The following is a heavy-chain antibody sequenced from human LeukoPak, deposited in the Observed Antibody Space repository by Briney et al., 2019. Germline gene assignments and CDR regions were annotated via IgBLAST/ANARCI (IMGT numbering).Heavy chain of an antibody. V-gene: IGHV4-59*01. CDR2: IYYSGST. D-gene: IGHD3-10*01. CDR3: ASLYYYGSGPLMDV. CDR1: GGSISSYY. J-gene: IGHJ6*02. Sequence: SETLSLTCTVSGGSISSYYWSWIRQPPGKGLEWIGYIYYSGSTNYNPSLKSRVTISVDTSKNQFSLKLSSVTAADTAVYYCASLYYYGSGPLMDVWDQGTTVTVSS.